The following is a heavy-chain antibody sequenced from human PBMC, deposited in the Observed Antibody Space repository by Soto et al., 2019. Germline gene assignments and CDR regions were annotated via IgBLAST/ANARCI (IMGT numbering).Heavy chain of an antibody. J-gene: IGHJ3*02. Sequence: QVQLVQSGAEVKKPGASVKVSCKASGYTFTSYAMHWVRQAPGQRLEWMGWINAGNGNTKYSQKFQGRVTITRDTSASTAYMELSSLRSEDTAVYYCARRDYDYIWGGYRYKGDDAFDIWGQGTMVTVSS. CDR3: ARRDYDYIWGGYRYKGDDAFDI. CDR2: INAGNGNT. CDR1: GYTFTSYA. D-gene: IGHD3-16*02. V-gene: IGHV1-3*01.